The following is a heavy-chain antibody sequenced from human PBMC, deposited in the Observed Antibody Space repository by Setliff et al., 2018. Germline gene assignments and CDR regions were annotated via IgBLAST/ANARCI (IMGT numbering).Heavy chain of an antibody. D-gene: IGHD5-18*01. J-gene: IGHJ6*03. CDR3: ARDKLWLMGYYYYYYMDV. CDR1: GYTFTSYA. V-gene: IGHV1-3*01. Sequence: ASVKVSCKASGYTFTSYAMHWVRQATGQRLEWMGWINAGNGNTKYSQKFQGRVTITRDTSASTAYMELSSLRSEDTAVYYCARDKLWLMGYYYYYYMDVWGKGTTVTVSS. CDR2: INAGNGNT.